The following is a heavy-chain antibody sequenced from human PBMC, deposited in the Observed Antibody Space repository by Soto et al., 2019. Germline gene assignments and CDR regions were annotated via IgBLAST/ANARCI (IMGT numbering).Heavy chain of an antibody. V-gene: IGHV1-69*13. J-gene: IGHJ5*02. CDR3: ARAGVVTNSNWFDP. CDR2: IIPIFGTA. Sequence: VASVKVSCKATGGTFSSYAISWVRQAPGQGLEWMGGIIPIFGTANYAQKFQGRVTITADESTSTAYMELSSLRSEDTAVYYCARAGVVTNSNWFDPWGQGTLVTVSS. D-gene: IGHD3-22*01. CDR1: GGTFSSYA.